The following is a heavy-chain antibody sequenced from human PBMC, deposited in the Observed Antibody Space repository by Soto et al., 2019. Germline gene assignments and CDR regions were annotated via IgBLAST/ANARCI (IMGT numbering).Heavy chain of an antibody. CDR1: GCGLTIDG. D-gene: IGHD2-21*02. J-gene: IGHJ6*02. Sequence: AAVTGSCTGGGCGLTIDGIGCGRQAPGQGLEWMGWISGDNGNTNYAQKLQGRVTMTTDTSTSTAYMELRSLRSDGTAVYYCASGGDDGMDVWGQGTTVTV. V-gene: IGHV1-18*01. CDR3: ASGGDDGMDV. CDR2: ISGDNGNT.